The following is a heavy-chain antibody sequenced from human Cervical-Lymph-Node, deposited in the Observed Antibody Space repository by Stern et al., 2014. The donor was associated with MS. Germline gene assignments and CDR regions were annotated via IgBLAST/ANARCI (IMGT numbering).Heavy chain of an antibody. CDR3: ARWGYGDYEADY. D-gene: IGHD4-17*01. CDR1: PYSISSGYY. J-gene: IGHJ4*02. V-gene: IGHV4-38-2*02. CDR2: THRRGGP. Sequence: QLQLQESGPRLVKPSETLSLTCSGSPYSISSGYYWAWIRQSPGQGLQRIGTTHRRGGPYYNPPLKVRVTISADTSKNQFFLMLTSVAAADTAVYYCARWGYGDYEADYWGQGTLVTVSS.